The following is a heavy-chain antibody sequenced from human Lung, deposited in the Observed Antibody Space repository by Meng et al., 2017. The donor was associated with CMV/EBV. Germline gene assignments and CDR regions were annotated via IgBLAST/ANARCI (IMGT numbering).Heavy chain of an antibody. V-gene: IGHV3-30*04. CDR3: VRDQGGESMIAVLIERFGMDV. Sequence: SCAASGFTFNTYAMHWVRQAPGKGLEWVAVISYDGSNKYTADSVQGRLTISRDNSKNNLYLQMNSLTVEDTAVYYCVRDQGGESMIAVLIERFGMDVXGQGXLVTVSS. D-gene: IGHD3-22*01. J-gene: IGHJ4*02. CDR2: ISYDGSNK. CDR1: GFTFNTYA.